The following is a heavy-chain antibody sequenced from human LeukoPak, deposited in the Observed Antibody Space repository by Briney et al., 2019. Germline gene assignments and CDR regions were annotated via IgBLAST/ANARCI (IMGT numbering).Heavy chain of an antibody. D-gene: IGHD4-17*01. CDR2: IYYSGST. J-gene: IGHJ4*02. Sequence: SETLSLTCTVSGGSISSYYWSWIRQPPGKGLEWIGYIYYSGSTNYNPSLKSRVTISVDTSKNQFSLKLSSVTAADTAVHYCARVGDYGEIDYWGQGTLVTVSS. V-gene: IGHV4-59*01. CDR1: GGSISSYY. CDR3: ARVGDYGEIDY.